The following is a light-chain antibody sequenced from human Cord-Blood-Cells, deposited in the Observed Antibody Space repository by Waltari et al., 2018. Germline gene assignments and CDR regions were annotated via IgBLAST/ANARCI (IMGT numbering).Light chain of an antibody. Sequence: IVMTQSPVTLSVSPGERATLSCRASQSVSSNLAWYQQKPGQAPRLLIYGASTRATGIPAMFSGSWSGTEFTLTISSLQSEDFAVYYCQQYNNWPITFGQGTRLEIK. CDR1: QSVSSN. CDR3: QQYNNWPIT. V-gene: IGKV3-15*01. J-gene: IGKJ5*01. CDR2: GAS.